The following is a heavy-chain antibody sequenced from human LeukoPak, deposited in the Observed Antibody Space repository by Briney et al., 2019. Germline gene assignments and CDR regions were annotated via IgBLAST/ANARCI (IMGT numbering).Heavy chain of an antibody. CDR3: AKERVDWRYFDY. Sequence: SGGSLRLSCAASGFTFSMYWMHWVRQAPGKGLVWVSRMNSDGSRTNYADSVKGRFTISRDNAKNTLYLQMNSLRAEDTAVYYCAKERVDWRYFDYWGQGTLVTVSS. CDR2: MNSDGSRT. J-gene: IGHJ4*02. V-gene: IGHV3-74*01. D-gene: IGHD3-9*01. CDR1: GFTFSMYW.